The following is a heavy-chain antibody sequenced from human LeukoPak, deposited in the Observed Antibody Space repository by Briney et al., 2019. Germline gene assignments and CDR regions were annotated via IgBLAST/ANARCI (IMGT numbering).Heavy chain of an antibody. CDR3: ARYRYYDILTGYYIGYFDY. CDR1: GYTFTSYY. Sequence: ASVKVSCKASGYTFTSYYMHWVRQAPGQGLEWMGIINPSGGSTSYAQKFQGRVTMTRDTSISTAYMELSRLRSDDTAVYYCARYRYYDILTGYYIGYFDYWGQGTLVTVSS. V-gene: IGHV1-46*01. CDR2: INPSGGST. D-gene: IGHD3-9*01. J-gene: IGHJ4*02.